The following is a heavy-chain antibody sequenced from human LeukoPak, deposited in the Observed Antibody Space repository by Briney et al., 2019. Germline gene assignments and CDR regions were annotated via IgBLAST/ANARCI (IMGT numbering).Heavy chain of an antibody. CDR1: GFTFDDYG. CDR3: ARGDYYGSGSSGGDY. J-gene: IGHJ4*02. CDR2: INWYDGST. V-gene: IGHV3-20*04. D-gene: IGHD3-10*01. Sequence: PGGSLRLSCAASGFTFDDYGLSWVRQAPGKGLELVSGINWYDGSTGYADSVKGRFTISRDNAKNSLYLQMNRLRAEDTALYYCARGDYYGSGSSGGDYWGQGTLVTVSS.